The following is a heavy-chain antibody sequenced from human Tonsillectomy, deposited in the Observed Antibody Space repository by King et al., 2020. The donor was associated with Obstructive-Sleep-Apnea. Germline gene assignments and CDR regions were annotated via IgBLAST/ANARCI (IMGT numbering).Heavy chain of an antibody. J-gene: IGHJ4*02. Sequence: TLKESGPALVKPTQTLTLTCTFSGFSLSTSGMCVSWIRQPPGKALEWLAHIDWDDDKYYSTSLKTRLTISKDTSKNQVVLTMTNVDPVDTATYYCARIKLSQGSGYFDYWGQGTLVTVSS. CDR2: IDWDDDK. D-gene: IGHD3-10*01. CDR3: ARIKLSQGSGYFDY. V-gene: IGHV2-70*01. CDR1: GFSLSTSGMC.